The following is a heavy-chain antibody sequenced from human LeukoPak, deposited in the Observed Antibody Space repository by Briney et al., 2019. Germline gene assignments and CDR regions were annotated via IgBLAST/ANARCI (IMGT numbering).Heavy chain of an antibody. J-gene: IGHJ4*02. CDR1: GYSISSGYY. CDR2: IYHSGST. CDR3: ARELVDRYFDY. V-gene: IGHV4-38-2*02. D-gene: IGHD6-6*01. Sequence: SETLSLTCTVSGYSISSGYYWGWIRPPPGKGLEWIGSIYHSGSTYYNPSLKSRVTISVDTSKNQFSLKLSSVTAADTAVYYCARELVDRYFDYWGQGTLVTVSS.